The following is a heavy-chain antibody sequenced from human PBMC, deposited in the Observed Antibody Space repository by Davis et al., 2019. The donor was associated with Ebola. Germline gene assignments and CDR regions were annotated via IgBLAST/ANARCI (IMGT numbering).Heavy chain of an antibody. CDR3: AKSGLSFGVVKYHYGMDV. D-gene: IGHD3-3*01. J-gene: IGHJ6*04. CDR1: GFTFSSYA. V-gene: IGHV3-30-3*02. Sequence: GESLKISCAASGFTFSSYAMHWVRQAPGKGLEWVAVISYDGSNKYYADSVKCRFTISRDNSKNTLYLQINSLRAEDTAVYYCAKSGLSFGVVKYHYGMDVWGKGTTVTVSS. CDR2: ISYDGSNK.